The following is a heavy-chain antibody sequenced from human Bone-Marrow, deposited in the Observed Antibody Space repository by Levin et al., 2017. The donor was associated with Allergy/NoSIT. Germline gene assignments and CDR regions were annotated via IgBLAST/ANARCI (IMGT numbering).Heavy chain of an antibody. Sequence: SGPTLVKPTQTLTLTCTVSGFSVTASGEGVGWIRQPPGKAMQWLALIYWNDETRYGPSLKNRFTITKDPSKNQVVLTVTNLDPHDTGTYFCARLNNWGNTFNFWGRGTLVAVST. J-gene: IGHJ4*03. CDR3: ARLNNWGNTFNF. V-gene: IGHV2-5*04. CDR2: IYWNDET. CDR1: GFSVTASGEG. D-gene: IGHD7-27*01.